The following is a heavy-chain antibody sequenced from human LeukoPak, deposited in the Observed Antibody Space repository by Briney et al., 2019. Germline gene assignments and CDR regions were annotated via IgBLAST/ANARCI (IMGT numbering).Heavy chain of an antibody. CDR2: IMDDGSEK. J-gene: IGHJ3*02. D-gene: IGHD6-13*01. CDR3: AREVYSSSRPADAFDI. CDR1: GFTFSSYW. V-gene: IGHV3-7*01. Sequence: PGGSLRLSCAASGFTFSSYWMSWVRQAPGKGLEWVANIMDDGSEKNYVDSVRGRFTISRDNAENSLYLQMNSLRAEDMAVYYCAREVYSSSRPADAFDIWGQGTMVTVSS.